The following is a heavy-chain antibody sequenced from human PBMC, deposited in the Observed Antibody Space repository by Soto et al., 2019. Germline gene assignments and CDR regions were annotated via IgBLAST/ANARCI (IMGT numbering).Heavy chain of an antibody. V-gene: IGHV1-18*01. Sequence: EASVKVSCKASGYTFTSYGISWVRQAPGQGLEWMGWISVYNGNTNYAQKLQGRVTMTTDTSTSTAYMELRSLSSDDTAVYYCAGGYSYGGWFDPWGQGTLVTVSS. D-gene: IGHD5-18*01. CDR3: AGGYSYGGWFDP. CDR2: ISVYNGNT. CDR1: GYTFTSYG. J-gene: IGHJ5*02.